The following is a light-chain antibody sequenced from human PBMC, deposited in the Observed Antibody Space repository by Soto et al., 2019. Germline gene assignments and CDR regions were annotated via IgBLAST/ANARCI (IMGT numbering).Light chain of an antibody. J-gene: IGKJ4*01. CDR1: QSVSSY. CDR2: DAS. Sequence: EILMTQSPSTLAVSPGEGATLSCRASQSVSSYLAWYQQKPGQAPRLLIYDASNRATGIPARLSGSGSGTDFTLTISSLEPEDSPVYYCQQRSNWLTFGGGTKVDIK. V-gene: IGKV3-11*01. CDR3: QQRSNWLT.